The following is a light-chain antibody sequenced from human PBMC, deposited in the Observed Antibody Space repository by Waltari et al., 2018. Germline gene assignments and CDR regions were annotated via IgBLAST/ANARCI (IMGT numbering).Light chain of an antibody. J-gene: IGKJ1*01. CDR2: DAS. CDR3: QHYVTLPAT. V-gene: IGKV3-20*01. Sequence: DSVLTQSTGTLSLSPGERATSSCRTSQRLSRPLAWYQQKPGQAPRLLIYDASRRATGIADRYIGSGSGTDFSLTISRLEPGDCAVYSCQHYVTLPATFGQGTRGERK. CDR1: QRLSRP.